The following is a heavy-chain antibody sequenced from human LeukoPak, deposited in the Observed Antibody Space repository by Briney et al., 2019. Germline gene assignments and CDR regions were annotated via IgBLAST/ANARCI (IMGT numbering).Heavy chain of an antibody. CDR3: ARSSGSSWEPYYFDY. CDR2: IYTRGST. V-gene: IGHV4-4*07. J-gene: IGHJ4*02. Sequence: SETLSLTCTVSGGSISSYYWSWLRQPAGKGLEWIGRIYTRGSTNYSPSLKSRVTMSVDTSKNQFSLKLSSVAAADTAVYYCARSSGSSWEPYYFDYWGQGTRVSVSS. CDR1: GGSISSYY. D-gene: IGHD6-13*01.